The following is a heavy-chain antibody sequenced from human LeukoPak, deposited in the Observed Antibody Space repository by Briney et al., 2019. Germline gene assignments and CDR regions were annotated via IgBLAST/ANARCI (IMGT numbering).Heavy chain of an antibody. D-gene: IGHD5-12*01. J-gene: IGHJ4*02. CDR2: ISGSGGST. Sequence: GGTLRLSCAASGFTFSSYGMSWVRQAPGKGLEWVSAISGSGGSTYYADSVKGRFTISRDNSKNTLYLQMNSLRADDTALYYCAKNEVWWLPDSWGQGTLVTVSS. CDR1: GFTFSSYG. CDR3: AKNEVWWLPDS. V-gene: IGHV3-23*01.